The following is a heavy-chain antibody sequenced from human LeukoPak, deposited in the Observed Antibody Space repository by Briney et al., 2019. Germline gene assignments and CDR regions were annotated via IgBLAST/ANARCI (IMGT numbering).Heavy chain of an antibody. CDR2: INHSGST. J-gene: IGHJ4*02. Sequence: PSETLSLTCAVYGGSFSGYYWSWIRQPPGKGLEWIGEINHSGSTNYNPSLKSRVTISVDTSKNQFSLKLSSVTAADTAVYYCARGILAVADDYWGQGTLVTVSS. D-gene: IGHD6-19*01. CDR1: GGSFSGYY. CDR3: ARGILAVADDY. V-gene: IGHV4-34*01.